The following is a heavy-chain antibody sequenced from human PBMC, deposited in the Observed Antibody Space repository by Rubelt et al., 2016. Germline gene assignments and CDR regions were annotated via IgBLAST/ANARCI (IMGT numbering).Heavy chain of an antibody. D-gene: IGHD1-26*01. CDR2: INYSGST. Sequence: QLQLQESGPGLVKPSETLSLTCTVSGGSISSENFYWDWIRQPPGKGLEWIGSINYSGSTCYNPSLNSRVTLSVDTSKNQFFVRLSAVTAADTAIYYCAREYSGSSRTDSWGQGTLVTVSS. CDR1: GGSISSENFY. CDR3: AREYSGSSRTDS. J-gene: IGHJ4*02. V-gene: IGHV4-39*07.